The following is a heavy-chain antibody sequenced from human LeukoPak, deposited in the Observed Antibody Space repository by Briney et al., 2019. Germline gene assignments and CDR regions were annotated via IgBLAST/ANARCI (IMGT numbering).Heavy chain of an antibody. V-gene: IGHV1-69*04. Sequence: ASVKVSCKASGGTSSSYTISWVRQAPGQGLEWMGRIIPILGIANYAQKFQGRVTITADKSTSTAYMELSSLRSEDTAVYYCAREVVGANDAPFDYWGQGTLVTVSS. CDR3: AREVVGANDAPFDY. CDR1: GGTSSSYT. J-gene: IGHJ4*02. CDR2: IIPILGIA. D-gene: IGHD1-26*01.